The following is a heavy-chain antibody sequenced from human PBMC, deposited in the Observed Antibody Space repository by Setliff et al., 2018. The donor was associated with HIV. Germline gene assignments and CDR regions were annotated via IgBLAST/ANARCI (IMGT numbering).Heavy chain of an antibody. D-gene: IGHD2-2*01. Sequence: ASVKVSCKASGYTFTSYGISWVRQAPGQGLEWMGWISAYNGNTNYAQKLRGRVTMTTDTSTSTAYMELRSLRSDDTAVYYCARGPPIVVVPAALLTFDYWGQGTLVTVS. V-gene: IGHV1-18*01. CDR2: ISAYNGNT. J-gene: IGHJ4*02. CDR3: ARGPPIVVVPAALLTFDY. CDR1: GYTFTSYG.